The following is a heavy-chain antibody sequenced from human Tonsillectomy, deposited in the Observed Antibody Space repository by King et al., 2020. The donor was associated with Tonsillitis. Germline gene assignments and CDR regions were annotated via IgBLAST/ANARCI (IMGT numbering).Heavy chain of an antibody. V-gene: IGHV1-18*01. D-gene: IGHD5-18*01. CDR2: ISAFNGKT. J-gene: IGHJ6*02. CDR1: CYIFTSYG. Sequence: QLVQSGAEVKKPGASVKVSCKASCYIFTSYGISWVRQAPVQGLDGMVWISAFNGKTNYGQVLQDRVTMTTDTSTSTAYMELRSLRSDDTGVYYCARDLLGTLYSYGYYSGVDVWGQGTTVTVSS. CDR3: ARDLLGTLYSYGYYSGVDV.